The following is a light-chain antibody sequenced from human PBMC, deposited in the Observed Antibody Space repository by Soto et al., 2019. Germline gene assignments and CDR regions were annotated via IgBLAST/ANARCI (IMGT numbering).Light chain of an antibody. Sequence: DIVMTQSPDSLAVSLGERATINCKSSQSVLYSSNNKNYLAWYQQKPGQPPKLLIYWASTRESGVPDRFSGSGSGTDFPLTIGSLQAEDVSVYYCQQDYSTPPTLGQGTKVEIK. CDR3: QQDYSTPPT. CDR1: QSVLYSSNNKNY. J-gene: IGKJ1*01. CDR2: WAS. V-gene: IGKV4-1*01.